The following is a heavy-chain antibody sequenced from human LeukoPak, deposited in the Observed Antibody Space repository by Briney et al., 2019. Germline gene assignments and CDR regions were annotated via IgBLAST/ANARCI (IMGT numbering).Heavy chain of an antibody. Sequence: SVKVSCKASGGTFSSYAISWVRQAPGQGLEWMGRIIPILGIANYAQKFQGGVTITADKSTSTAYMELSSLRSEDTAVYYCARASPYYDILTGYSRGDAFDIWGQGTMVTVSS. V-gene: IGHV1-69*04. D-gene: IGHD3-9*01. CDR3: ARASPYYDILTGYSRGDAFDI. CDR1: GGTFSSYA. CDR2: IIPILGIA. J-gene: IGHJ3*02.